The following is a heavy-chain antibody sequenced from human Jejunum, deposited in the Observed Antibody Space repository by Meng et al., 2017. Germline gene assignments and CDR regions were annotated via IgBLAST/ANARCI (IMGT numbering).Heavy chain of an antibody. CDR1: GGSVSSSSFY. V-gene: IGHV4-39*01. D-gene: IGHD3-3*01. J-gene: IGHJ2*01. CDR2: IDYTTYV. CDR3: TRGTYTFGHYWYFDL. Sequence: QVQLQESGPGLVKPSETLSLTCSGSGGSVSSSSFYWVWIRQPPGMTLEWIASIDYTTYVHYNASLKSRVGISIDTSKKQISLKLNSVTAADTAVYYCTRGTYTFGHYWYFDLWGHGTLVTVSS.